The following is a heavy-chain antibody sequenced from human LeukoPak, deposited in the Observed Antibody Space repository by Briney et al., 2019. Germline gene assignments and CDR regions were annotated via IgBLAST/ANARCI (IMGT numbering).Heavy chain of an antibody. Sequence: GGSLRLSCAASGFTFDDYAMHWVRQAPGKGLEWVAGTSWNSGTIAYGDSVKGRFTISRDNAKDSLWLQMNSLRAEDMALYYCAKDSRPRFDTSGWYSFDCWGQGTLVTVSS. D-gene: IGHD6-19*01. V-gene: IGHV3-9*03. CDR3: AKDSRPRFDTSGWYSFDC. CDR2: TSWNSGTI. J-gene: IGHJ4*02. CDR1: GFTFDDYA.